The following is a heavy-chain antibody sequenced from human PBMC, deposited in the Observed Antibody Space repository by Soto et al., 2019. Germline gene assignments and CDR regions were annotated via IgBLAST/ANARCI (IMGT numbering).Heavy chain of an antibody. CDR3: ARDRYKLNRAYCSSTSCYGMDV. V-gene: IGHV3-21*01. Sequence: GGSLRLSCAASGFTFSSYSMNWVRQAPGKGLEWVSSISSSSSYIYYADSVKGRFTISRDNAKNSLYLQMNSLRAEDTAVYYCARDRYKLNRAYCSSTSCYGMDVWGQGTTVTVSS. CDR2: ISSSSSYI. CDR1: GFTFSSYS. J-gene: IGHJ6*02. D-gene: IGHD2-2*01.